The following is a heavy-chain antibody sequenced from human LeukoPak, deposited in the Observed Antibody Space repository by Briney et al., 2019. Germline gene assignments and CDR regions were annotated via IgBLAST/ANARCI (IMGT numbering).Heavy chain of an antibody. D-gene: IGHD3-10*01. V-gene: IGHV3-7*03. CDR1: GFTFSSYW. CDR2: IKQDGSEK. CDR3: AKGKNTGSYLSHVDY. J-gene: IGHJ4*02. Sequence: GGSLRLSCAASGFTFSSYWMSWVRQAPGKGLEWVANIKQDGSEKYYVDSVKGRFTISRDNSKNSLHLQMNSLRTEDTALYYCAKGKNTGSYLSHVDYWGQGTLVTVSS.